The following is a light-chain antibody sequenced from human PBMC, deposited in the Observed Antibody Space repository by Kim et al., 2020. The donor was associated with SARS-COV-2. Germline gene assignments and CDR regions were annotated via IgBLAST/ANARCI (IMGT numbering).Light chain of an antibody. CDR3: CSYTADSTFV. CDR2: DVN. CDR1: SGDVGGFNY. J-gene: IGLJ1*01. Sequence: GQSITVSCTGTSGDVGGFNYVPWYQQQPGNAPKLIIFDVNKRPSGVSSRFSGSKSGNTASLSISGLQPEDEGDYYCCSYTADSTFVLGTGTKVTVL. V-gene: IGLV2-14*03.